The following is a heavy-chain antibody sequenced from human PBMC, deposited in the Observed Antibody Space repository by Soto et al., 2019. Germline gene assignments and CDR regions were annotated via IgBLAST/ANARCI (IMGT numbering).Heavy chain of an antibody. CDR3: ARGRDGDY. J-gene: IGHJ4*02. Sequence: QVHPVQSGAEVKKPGASVKVSCKGSGYAFTTYGITWVRQAPGQGLEWMGWISAHNGNTNYAQKLQGRVTVTRDTSTSTAYMELRSLRSDDTAVYYCARGRDGDYWGQGALVTVSS. D-gene: IGHD6-6*01. CDR2: ISAHNGNT. V-gene: IGHV1-18*01. CDR1: GYAFTTYG.